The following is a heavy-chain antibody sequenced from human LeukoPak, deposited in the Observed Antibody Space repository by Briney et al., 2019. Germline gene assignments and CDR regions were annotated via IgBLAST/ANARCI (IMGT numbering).Heavy chain of an antibody. J-gene: IGHJ4*02. D-gene: IGHD3-22*01. V-gene: IGHV1-8*01. CDR3: ARDKGDYDTSGSLFVF. CDR1: GYTFTSYD. CDR2: MNPNSGAT. Sequence: ASVKVSCKASGYTFTSYDFNWLRQATGQGPEWMGWMNPNSGATGYAQKFQGRVTMTRSASINTAYMELTDLRSEDTAVYYCARDKGDYDTSGSLFVFGGQGTLVTVSS.